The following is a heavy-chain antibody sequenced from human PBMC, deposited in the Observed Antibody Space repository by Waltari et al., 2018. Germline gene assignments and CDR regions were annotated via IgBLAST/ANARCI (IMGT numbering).Heavy chain of an antibody. CDR1: GYTFTSYG. V-gene: IGHV1-18*01. CDR3: ARDQRFRITGTFDY. D-gene: IGHD1-7*01. J-gene: IGHJ4*02. Sequence: QVQLVQSGAEVKKPGASVKVSCKASGYTFTSYGISWVRQAPGQGLEWMGWNNAYKGNTNDAQKLQGRVTMTTDTSTSTAYMELRSLRSDDTAVYYCARDQRFRITGTFDYWGQGTLVTVSS. CDR2: NNAYKGNT.